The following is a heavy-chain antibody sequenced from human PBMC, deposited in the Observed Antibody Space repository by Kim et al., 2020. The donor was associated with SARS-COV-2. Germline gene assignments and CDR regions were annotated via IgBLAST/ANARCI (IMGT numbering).Heavy chain of an antibody. Sequence: ASVKVSCKASGYTFTGYYMHWVRQAPGQGLEWMGWINPNSGGTNYAQKFQGWVTMTRDTSISTAYMELSRLRSDDTAVYYCARGELLRYFDWLLVPSKNYYNYYGMDVWGQGTTVTVSS. V-gene: IGHV1-2*04. CDR1: GYTFTGYY. D-gene: IGHD3-9*01. CDR2: INPNSGGT. CDR3: ARGELLRYFDWLLVPSKNYYNYYGMDV. J-gene: IGHJ6*02.